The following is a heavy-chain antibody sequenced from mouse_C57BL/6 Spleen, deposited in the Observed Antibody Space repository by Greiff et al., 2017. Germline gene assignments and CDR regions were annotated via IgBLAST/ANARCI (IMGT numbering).Heavy chain of an antibody. Sequence: VQLKESGGGLVQPKGSLKLSCAASGFTFNTYAMHWVRQAPGKGLEWVARIRRKSSNYATYYADSVKDRFTISRDDSQSMLYLQMNNLKTEDTAMYYCVRDRGSSFDYWGQGTTLTVSS. J-gene: IGHJ2*01. CDR3: VRDRGSSFDY. CDR1: GFTFNTYA. V-gene: IGHV10-3*01. CDR2: IRRKSSNYAT. D-gene: IGHD1-1*01.